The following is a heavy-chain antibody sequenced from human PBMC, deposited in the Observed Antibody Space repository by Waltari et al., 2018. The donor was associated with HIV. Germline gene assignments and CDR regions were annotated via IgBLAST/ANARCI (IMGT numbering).Heavy chain of an antibody. D-gene: IGHD1-1*01. V-gene: IGHV4-4*07. CDR3: ARQFTTGTTIYHYYYGMDV. CDR2: IYTSGTT. CDR1: GGSISSYY. J-gene: IGHJ6*02. Sequence: QVQLQESGPGLVKPWETLSLTCTVSGGSISSYYWIWIRQPAGKGLEWIGRIYTSGTTTYNPSLRSRVTMSVDTSKNQFSLKLSSVTAADTAVYYCARQFTTGTTIYHYYYGMDVWGQGTTVTVSS.